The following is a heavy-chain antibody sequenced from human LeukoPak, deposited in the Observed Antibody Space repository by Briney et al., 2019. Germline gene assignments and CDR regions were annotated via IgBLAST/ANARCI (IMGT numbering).Heavy chain of an antibody. CDR1: GGTFSSSA. Sequence: SVKVSCKASGGTFSSSAISWVRQAPGQGLEWMGGIIPIFGTANYAQKFQGRVTITADESTSTAYMELSSLRSEDTAVYYCARGKLVVAATPDAFDVWGQGTMVTVFS. J-gene: IGHJ3*01. CDR2: IIPIFGTA. V-gene: IGHV1-69*01. D-gene: IGHD2-15*01. CDR3: ARGKLVVAATPDAFDV.